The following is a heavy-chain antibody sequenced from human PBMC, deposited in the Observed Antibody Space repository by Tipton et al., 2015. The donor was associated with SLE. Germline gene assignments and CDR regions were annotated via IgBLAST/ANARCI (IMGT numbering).Heavy chain of an antibody. CDR1: GGSISSYY. CDR3: ARGVTMIENWFDP. J-gene: IGHJ5*02. V-gene: IGHV4-31*03. D-gene: IGHD3-22*01. CDR2: IYYSGST. Sequence: TLSLTCTVSGGSISSYYWSWIRQHPGKGLEWIGYIYYSGSTYYNPSLKSRVTISVDTSKNQFSLKLSSVTAADTAVYYCARGVTMIENWFDPWGQGTLVTVSS.